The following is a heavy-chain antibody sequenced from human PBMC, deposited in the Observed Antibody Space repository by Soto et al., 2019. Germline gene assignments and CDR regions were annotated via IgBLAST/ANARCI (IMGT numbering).Heavy chain of an antibody. D-gene: IGHD4-17*01. V-gene: IGHV3-33*01. J-gene: IGHJ4*02. CDR3: ARATVHFDY. CDR1: GFTFSSYG. CDR2: IWYDGSNK. Sequence: QVQLVESGGGVVQPGRSLRLSCAASGFTFSSYGMHWVRQAPGKGLEWVAVIWYDGSNKYYADSVKGRFTISRDNSKNTLYLHMNSLRAEDTAVSYCARATVHFDYWGQGTLVTVSS.